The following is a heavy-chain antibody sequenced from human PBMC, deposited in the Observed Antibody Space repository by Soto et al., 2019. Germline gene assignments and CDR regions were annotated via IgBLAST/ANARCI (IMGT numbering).Heavy chain of an antibody. D-gene: IGHD3-16*01. CDR1: GFSLRTYG. J-gene: IGHJ4*02. CDR2: ISFDESNK. Sequence: QVQLVESGGGVVQPGKSVRLSCAASGFSLRTYGMHWVRQVPGKGVEWVALISFDESNKYYVDSVKGRFTISRDTSKSTVYLQMDSLRPEDTAVYYCAKDYDVWAYNTGGGHYFDYWGPGTLVTVSS. CDR3: AKDYDVWAYNTGGGHYFDY. V-gene: IGHV3-30*18.